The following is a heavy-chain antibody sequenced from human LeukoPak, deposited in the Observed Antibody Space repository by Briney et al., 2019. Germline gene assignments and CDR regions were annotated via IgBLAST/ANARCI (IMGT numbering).Heavy chain of an antibody. V-gene: IGHV3-7*03. CDR2: INLDGKKT. J-gene: IGHJ4*02. CDR1: GFTFGSYW. CDR3: TRDPGWGRLDY. Sequence: GGSLRLSCAASGFTFGSYWMTWVRQSPGKGLESVAMINLDGKKTYYVDSVKGRFTISRDNAKNSLFLQMNGLRADDTAIYYCTRDPGWGRLDYWGQGALVTVSS. D-gene: IGHD7-27*01.